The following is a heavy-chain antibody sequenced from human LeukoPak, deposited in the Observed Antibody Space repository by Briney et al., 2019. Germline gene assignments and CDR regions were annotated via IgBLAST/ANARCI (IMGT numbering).Heavy chain of an antibody. Sequence: TSETLSLTCTVSGGSISSSSYYWGWIRQPPGKGLEWIGSIYYSGSTYYNPSLKSRVTISVDTSRNQFSLKLSSVTAADTAVYYCPRIRITIFGVVIPETYYFDYWGQGTLVTVSS. D-gene: IGHD3-3*01. V-gene: IGHV4-39*07. CDR1: GGSISSSSYY. CDR3: PRIRITIFGVVIPETYYFDY. CDR2: IYYSGST. J-gene: IGHJ4*02.